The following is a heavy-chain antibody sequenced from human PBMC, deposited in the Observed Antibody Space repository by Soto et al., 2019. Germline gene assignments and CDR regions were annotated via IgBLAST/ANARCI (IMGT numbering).Heavy chain of an antibody. CDR3: AKSRGDRWTSYYLVS. CDR2: ISGSGGST. J-gene: IGHJ4*02. D-gene: IGHD2-15*01. Sequence: EVQLLESGGGLVQPGGSLTLSCAASEFTFSLFSMSWVRQAPGKGLEWVSGISGSGGSTYYGNSVRGRFSISRDNSRYTLYLQMNSLRAEDTAIYYCAKSRGDRWTSYYLVSWGQGTLVTVSS. V-gene: IGHV3-23*01. CDR1: EFTFSLFS.